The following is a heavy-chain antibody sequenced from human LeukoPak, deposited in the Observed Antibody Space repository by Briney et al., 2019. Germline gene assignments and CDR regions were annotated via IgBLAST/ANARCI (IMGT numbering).Heavy chain of an antibody. J-gene: IGHJ4*02. V-gene: IGHV3-53*01. CDR2: IYSGGTS. CDR3: ARWGGVPNFDY. CDR1: GFPVTSNY. Sequence: PGGSLRLSCAASGFPVTSNYMSWGCQAPGKGLEWVSIIYSGGTSYYADSVKGRFIISRDNSKKTLSLQMNSLRAEDTAVYYCARWGGVPNFDYWGQGTLVTVSS. D-gene: IGHD3-10*01.